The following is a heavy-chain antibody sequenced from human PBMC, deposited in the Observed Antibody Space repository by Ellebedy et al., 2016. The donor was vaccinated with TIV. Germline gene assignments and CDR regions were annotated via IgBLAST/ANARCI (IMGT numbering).Heavy chain of an antibody. CDR2: ISSGGDTI. CDR3: ARDHDWAFDY. Sequence: GESLKISXAASGFTFSSFAMNWVRQAPGKGLEWVSYISSGGDTIHYADSVKGRFTISRDNAKNLLYLQMDSLRAEETAVYYCARDHDWAFDYWGQGALVTVSS. V-gene: IGHV3-48*01. D-gene: IGHD3-9*01. J-gene: IGHJ4*02. CDR1: GFTFSSFA.